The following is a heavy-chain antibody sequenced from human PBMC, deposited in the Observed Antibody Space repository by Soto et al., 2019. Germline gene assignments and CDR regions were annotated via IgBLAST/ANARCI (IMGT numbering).Heavy chain of an antibody. Sequence: EVQLLESGGGLVQPGGSLRLSCAASGFTFSSYAMSWVRQAPGKGLEWVSAISGSGGSTYYADSVKGRFTISRDNSKNTLYLQMNSLRAEDTAVYYCAKDPNALRDPTYGWFDPWGQGTLVTVSS. CDR2: ISGSGGST. V-gene: IGHV3-23*01. D-gene: IGHD4-17*01. CDR3: AKDPNALRDPTYGWFDP. CDR1: GFTFSSYA. J-gene: IGHJ5*02.